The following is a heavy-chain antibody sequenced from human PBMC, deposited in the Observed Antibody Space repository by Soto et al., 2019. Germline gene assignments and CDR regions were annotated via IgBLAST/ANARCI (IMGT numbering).Heavy chain of an antibody. CDR2: ISAYNGNT. Sequence: QVQLVQSGAEVKKPGASVKVSCKASGYTFITYGINWVRQAPGQGLEWMAWISAYNGNTYYAQNFQGRVTITTDTSTSTAYMELRSLRSDDTAIYYCARGTYKDFWGQGPLVTVSS. CDR1: GYTFITYG. CDR3: ARGTYKDF. D-gene: IGHD1-1*01. V-gene: IGHV1-18*01. J-gene: IGHJ4*02.